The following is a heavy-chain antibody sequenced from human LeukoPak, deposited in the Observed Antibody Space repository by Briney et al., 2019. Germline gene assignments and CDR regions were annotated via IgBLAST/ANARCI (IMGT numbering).Heavy chain of an antibody. CDR1: GGSFSGYY. Sequence: SETLSLTCGVSGGSFSGYYWSWIRQSPGKGLEWIGEINHSGSTNYNPSLKSRVTISIDTSKSQFSLKLTSVTAADTALYFFAIGSSYSPPYCFDYLGPGTQVTVSS. D-gene: IGHD2-21*01. V-gene: IGHV4-34*01. J-gene: IGHJ4*01. CDR2: INHSGST. CDR3: AIGSSYSPPYCFDY.